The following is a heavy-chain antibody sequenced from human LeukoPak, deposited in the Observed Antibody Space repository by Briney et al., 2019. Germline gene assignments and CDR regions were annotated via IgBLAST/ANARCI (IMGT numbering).Heavy chain of an antibody. V-gene: IGHV4-39*07. D-gene: IGHD3-22*01. Sequence: PSETLSLTCTVSGGSISSSSYYWGWIRQPPGKGLEWIGSIYYSGSTYYNPSLKSRVTISVDTSKNQFSLKLSSVTAADTALYYCARDLSLYDSGGYKGWVFDYWGQGTLVTVSS. CDR3: ARDLSLYDSGGYKGWVFDY. CDR1: GGSISSSSYY. J-gene: IGHJ4*02. CDR2: IYYSGST.